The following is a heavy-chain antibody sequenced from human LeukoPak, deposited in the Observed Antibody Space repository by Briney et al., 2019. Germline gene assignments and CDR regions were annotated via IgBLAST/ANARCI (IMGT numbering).Heavy chain of an antibody. CDR2: IYSGGST. Sequence: PGGSLRLSCAASGFSVSSNYMSWVHQAPGKGLEWVSVIYSGGSTYYADSVKGRFTISRDNSKNTLYLQMKSLRAEDTAVYYCARTDETAPAEDFQHWGQGTLVTVSS. J-gene: IGHJ1*01. CDR1: GFSVSSNY. CDR3: ARTDETAPAEDFQH. D-gene: IGHD2-21*02. V-gene: IGHV3-53*01.